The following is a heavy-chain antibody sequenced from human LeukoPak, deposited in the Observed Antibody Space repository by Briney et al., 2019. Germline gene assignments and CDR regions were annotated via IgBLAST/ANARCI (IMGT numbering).Heavy chain of an antibody. CDR3: ARMGRDGYVGYYMDV. D-gene: IGHD5-24*01. CDR1: GGTFSSYA. V-gene: IGHV1-69*05. Sequence: ASVKVSCKASGGTFSSYAISWVRQAPGQGLEWMGGIIPIFGTANYAQKFQGRVTISTDESTSTAYMELSSLRSEDTAVYYCARMGRDGYVGYYMDVWGKGTTVTVSS. CDR2: IIPIFGTA. J-gene: IGHJ6*03.